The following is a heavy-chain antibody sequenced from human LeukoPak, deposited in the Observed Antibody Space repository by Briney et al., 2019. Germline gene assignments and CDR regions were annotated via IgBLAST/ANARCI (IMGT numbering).Heavy chain of an antibody. J-gene: IGHJ4*02. CDR1: GYTFTGYY. D-gene: IGHD6-13*01. V-gene: IGHV1-24*01. CDR2: FDPEDGET. Sequence: ASVKVSCKASGYTFTGYYMHWVRQAPGKGLEWMGGFDPEDGETIYAQKFQGRVTMTEDTSTDTAYMELSSLRSEDTAVYYCATDQAAGLDYWGQGTLVTVSS. CDR3: ATDQAAGLDY.